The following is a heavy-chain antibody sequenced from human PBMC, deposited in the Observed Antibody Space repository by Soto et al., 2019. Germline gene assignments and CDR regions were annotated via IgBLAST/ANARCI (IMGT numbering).Heavy chain of an antibody. V-gene: IGHV4-31*03. CDR3: GSDRYGYNRLDP. Sequence: QVQLQESGPGLVKPLQTLSLTCTDSGGYISSGGYYWSWIRQHPGKSLEWIGYIGNSGNTYYNPSLKSRLTISVDTSKNQSSLKLSSVTAADTAVYYCGSDRYGYNRLDPWGQGTLVTVSS. J-gene: IGHJ5*02. CDR2: IGNSGNT. D-gene: IGHD5-18*01. CDR1: GGYISSGGYY.